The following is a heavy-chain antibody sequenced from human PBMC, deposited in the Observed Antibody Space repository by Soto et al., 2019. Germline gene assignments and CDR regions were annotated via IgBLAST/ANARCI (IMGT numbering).Heavy chain of an antibody. CDR2: INAGNGNT. CDR3: AKGEGYDYVWGSYRPYYFDY. J-gene: IGHJ4*02. D-gene: IGHD3-16*02. Sequence: ASVKVSCKASGYTFTSYAMHWVRQAPGQRLEWMGWINAGNGNTKYSQKFQGRVTITRDTFASTAYMELSSLRSEDTAVYYCAKGEGYDYVWGSYRPYYFDYWGQGTLVTVSS. CDR1: GYTFTSYA. V-gene: IGHV1-3*01.